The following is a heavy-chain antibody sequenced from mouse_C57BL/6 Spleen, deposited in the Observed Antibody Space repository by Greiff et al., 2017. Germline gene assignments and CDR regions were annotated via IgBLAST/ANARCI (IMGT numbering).Heavy chain of an antibody. D-gene: IGHD1-1*01. Sequence: QVQLQQSGPGLVQPSQSLSITCTVSGFSLTSYGVHWVRQSPGKGLEWLGVVWSGGSTDYNAAFISRLSISKDNSKSQVFFKMNSLQADDTAIYYCARNYPSLYYYGSSYDYFDYWGQGTTLTVSS. CDR2: VWSGGST. CDR1: GFSLTSYG. V-gene: IGHV2-2*01. J-gene: IGHJ2*01. CDR3: ARNYPSLYYYGSSYDYFDY.